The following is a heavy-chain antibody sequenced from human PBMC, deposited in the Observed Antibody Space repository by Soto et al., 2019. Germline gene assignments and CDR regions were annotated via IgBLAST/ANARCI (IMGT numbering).Heavy chain of an antibody. CDR2: VDHNGRT. CDR3: AEHWGYGFEP. J-gene: IGHJ5*02. D-gene: IGHD3-16*01. Sequence: QVQLQESGPGLVKSSETLSVTCTVFGASVTRSYWTWMRQPPGKALEWIWFVDHNGRTNSSPSLKSRVTMSMDTSKNQFSLKLKSVTAADTATYYCAEHWGYGFEPWGQGALVLVSS. V-gene: IGHV4-59*08. CDR1: GASVTRSY.